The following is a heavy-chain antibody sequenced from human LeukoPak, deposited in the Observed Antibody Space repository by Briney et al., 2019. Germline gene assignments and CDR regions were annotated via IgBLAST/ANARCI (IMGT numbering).Heavy chain of an antibody. V-gene: IGHV3-30*18. Sequence: PGRSLRLSCAASGFTFSSYGMHWVRQAPGKGPEWVAAISYDGSKEYYADSVKGRFSISRDNSKNTLYLQMNSLRAEGTAVFYCAKGKALLEYYFDYWGQGTLVTVSS. CDR1: GFTFSSYG. CDR3: AKGKALLEYYFDY. J-gene: IGHJ4*02. CDR2: ISYDGSKE. D-gene: IGHD2-15*01.